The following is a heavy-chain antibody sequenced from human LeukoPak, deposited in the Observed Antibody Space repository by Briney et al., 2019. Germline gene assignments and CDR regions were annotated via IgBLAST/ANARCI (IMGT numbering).Heavy chain of an antibody. Sequence: SQTLSLTCTVSGGSISSGGYYWSWIRQHPGKGLEWIGYIYYSGSTYYNPSLKSRVTISVDTSKNQFSLRLSSVTAADTAVYYCARPYYYDTSAYYYYFHYWGQGTLVTVSS. CDR3: ARPYYYDTSAYYYYFHY. CDR2: IYYSGST. J-gene: IGHJ4*02. V-gene: IGHV4-31*03. D-gene: IGHD3-22*01. CDR1: GGSISSGGYY.